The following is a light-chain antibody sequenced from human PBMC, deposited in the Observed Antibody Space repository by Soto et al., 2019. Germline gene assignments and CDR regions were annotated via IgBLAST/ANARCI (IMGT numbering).Light chain of an antibody. Sequence: EIVMTQSPATLSVSPGERSTLSCTASESVSTSYLAWYQQNPGXAPXXLIYDASNRATGIPDRLSGSGSGTEFTLTISSLEPEDFAVYYCQQRSKWVTFGRGTKVDIK. CDR2: DAS. CDR3: QQRSKWVT. J-gene: IGKJ4*01. V-gene: IGKV3D-20*02. CDR1: ESVSTSY.